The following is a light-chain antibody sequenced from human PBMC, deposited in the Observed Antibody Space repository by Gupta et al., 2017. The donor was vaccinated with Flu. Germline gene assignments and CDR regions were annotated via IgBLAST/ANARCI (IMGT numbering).Light chain of an antibody. Sequence: PANLSWAPGERATLACRTSQSVSSYFAWYQQKPGQAPRLLIYEASNRATGIPARFSGSGSGTDFTLIISSLEPEDFAVYYCQQRSSWPWTFGQGTKVEI. CDR2: EAS. CDR3: QQRSSWPWT. J-gene: IGKJ1*01. CDR1: QSVSSY. V-gene: IGKV3-11*01.